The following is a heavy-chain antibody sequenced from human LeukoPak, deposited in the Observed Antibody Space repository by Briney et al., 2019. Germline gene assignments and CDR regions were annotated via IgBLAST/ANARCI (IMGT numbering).Heavy chain of an antibody. Sequence: SETLSLTCAVSGYSISSGYYWGWIRQPPGKGLEWIGYIYYSGSTNYNPSLKSRVTISVDTSKNQFSLKLSSVTAADTAVYYCAKLYGSGTSTNFFDYWGQGTLVTVSS. CDR1: GYSISSGYY. CDR2: IYYSGST. V-gene: IGHV4-61*01. D-gene: IGHD3-10*01. J-gene: IGHJ4*02. CDR3: AKLYGSGTSTNFFDY.